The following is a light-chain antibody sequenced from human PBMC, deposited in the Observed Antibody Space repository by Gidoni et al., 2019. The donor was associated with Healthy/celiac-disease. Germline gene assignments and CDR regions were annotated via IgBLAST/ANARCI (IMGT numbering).Light chain of an antibody. J-gene: IGLJ2*01. CDR1: ELGDKY. CDR3: QAWDSSTAYVV. Sequence: SYELTQPPSVSVSPGQTASITCSGDELGDKYACWYQQKPGQYPVLVIYQDSKRPSGIPERFSGSNSANTATLTISGTQAMDEADYYCQAWDSSTAYVVFGGGTKLTVL. V-gene: IGLV3-1*01. CDR2: QDS.